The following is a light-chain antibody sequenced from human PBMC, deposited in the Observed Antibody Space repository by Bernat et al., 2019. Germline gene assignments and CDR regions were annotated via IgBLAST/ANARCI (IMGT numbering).Light chain of an antibody. J-gene: IGLJ3*02. CDR3: AAWDDSLSCWV. Sequence: QSVLTQPPSASGTPGQRVTISCSGSSSNIGSNYVYWYQQLPGTAPKLHIYSNNQRPSGVPDRFSGSKSGTSASLAISGLRSEDEADYYCAAWDDSLSCWVFGGGTKLTVL. CDR1: SSNIGSNY. V-gene: IGLV1-47*02. CDR2: SNN.